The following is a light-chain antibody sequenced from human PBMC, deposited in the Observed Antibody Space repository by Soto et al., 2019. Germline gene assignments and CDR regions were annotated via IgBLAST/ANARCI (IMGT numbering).Light chain of an antibody. CDR2: GAS. CDR3: QQYSRSPLT. Sequence: EIGLTQSPGTLSLSPGERVTLSCRASQSVSSSYLAWYQQKPGQAPRLLIYGASSRATGIPDRFSGSGSGTDFTLTISRLEPEDFAVYYCQQYSRSPLTFGQGTKVDIK. V-gene: IGKV3-20*01. CDR1: QSVSSSY. J-gene: IGKJ1*01.